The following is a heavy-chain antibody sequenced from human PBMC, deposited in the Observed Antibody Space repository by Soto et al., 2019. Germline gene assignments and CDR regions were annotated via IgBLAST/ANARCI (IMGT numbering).Heavy chain of an antibody. D-gene: IGHD2-2*01. CDR1: GDSIKHYY. CDR2: IYYTGST. CDR3: AKYRRTEEEGFTLDS. J-gene: IGHJ4*02. Sequence: ETLSLTCTVSGDSIKHYYWSWIRQPPGKRLEWIGYIYYTGSTTYNPSLESRVTMSVDTSKNQFSLKLSSVNAADTAVYYCAKYRRTEEEGFTLDSWGRGTLVTVSS. V-gene: IGHV4-59*01.